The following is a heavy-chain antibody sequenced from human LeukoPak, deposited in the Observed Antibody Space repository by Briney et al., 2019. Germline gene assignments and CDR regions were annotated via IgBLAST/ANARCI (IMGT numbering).Heavy chain of an antibody. CDR2: INPNSGGT. CDR3: ARDLDIVVVGMDV. J-gene: IGHJ6*04. D-gene: IGHD2-2*03. V-gene: IGHV1-2*02. Sequence: ASVKVSCKASGYTFTGYYMHWVRQAPGQGLEWMGWINPNSGGTNYAQKFQGRVTMTRDTSISTAYMELSRLRSDDTAVYYCARDLDIVVVGMDVWGKGTTVTVSS. CDR1: GYTFTGYY.